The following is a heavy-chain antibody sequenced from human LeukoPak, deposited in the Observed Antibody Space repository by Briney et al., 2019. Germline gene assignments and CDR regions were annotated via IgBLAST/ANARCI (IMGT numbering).Heavy chain of an antibody. CDR2: IYYSGST. D-gene: IGHD6-19*01. Sequence: SETLSLTCTVSGGSISSYYWSWIRQPPGKGLEWIGYIYYSGSTNYNPSLKSRVTISVDTSRNQFSLKVSSVTAADTAVYYCARDSGPRFDYWGQGTLVTVSS. CDR3: ARDSGPRFDY. CDR1: GGSISSYY. J-gene: IGHJ4*02. V-gene: IGHV4-59*01.